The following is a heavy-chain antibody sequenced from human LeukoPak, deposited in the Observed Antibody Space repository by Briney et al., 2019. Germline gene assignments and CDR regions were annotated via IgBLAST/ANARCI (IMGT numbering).Heavy chain of an antibody. D-gene: IGHD3-10*01. CDR1: GFTFRTYA. J-gene: IGHJ6*03. CDR3: ARGSGTISYYYMDV. V-gene: IGHV3-23*01. Sequence: AGGSLRLSCVASGFTFRTYAMSWVRQAPGKGLEWVSGISDSGGTTYYVDSVKGRFTISRDNAKNSLYLQMNSLRAEDTAVYYCARGSGTISYYYMDVWGKGTTVTVSS. CDR2: ISDSGGTT.